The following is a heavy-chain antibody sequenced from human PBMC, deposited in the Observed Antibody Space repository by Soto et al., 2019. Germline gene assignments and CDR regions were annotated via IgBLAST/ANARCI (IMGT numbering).Heavy chain of an antibody. V-gene: IGHV1-46*01. J-gene: IGHJ4*02. D-gene: IGHD6-19*01. Sequence: ASVKVSSKASGYTFTTYYMHWVRQAPGQGLEWMGIINPSGGGTSYAQKFQGRVTMTRDTSTSTVYMELSSLRSEDTAVYYCASFPSKTKPGIAVAGTTPQYWGQGTLVTVSS. CDR1: GYTFTTYY. CDR3: ASFPSKTKPGIAVAGTTPQY. CDR2: INPSGGGT.